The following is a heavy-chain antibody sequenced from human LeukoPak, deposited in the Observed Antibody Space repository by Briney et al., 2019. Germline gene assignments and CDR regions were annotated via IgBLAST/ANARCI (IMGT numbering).Heavy chain of an antibody. J-gene: IGHJ4*02. CDR1: GFTFSAST. CDR3: TSLVEAPFDY. CDR2: IRSKANNYAT. Sequence: GGSLRLSCAASGFTFSASTMHWVRQASGKGLEWVGRIRSKANNYATAYAASVQGRFTIARDDSKNTAYLQMNSLKTEDTALYYCTSLVEAPFDYWGQGTLVTVSS. V-gene: IGHV3-73*01. D-gene: IGHD1-26*01.